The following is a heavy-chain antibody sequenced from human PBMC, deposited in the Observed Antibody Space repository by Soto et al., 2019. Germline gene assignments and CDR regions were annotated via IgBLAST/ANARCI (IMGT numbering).Heavy chain of an antibody. D-gene: IGHD1-1*01. J-gene: IGHJ4*02. Sequence: QVQLVQSGAEVKKPGSSVKVSCKASGGTFSSYTISWVRQAPGQGLEWMGRIIPILGIANYAQKFQGRVTINADKSTRTAYMELSSLRSEDTAVYYCARSLRDGWKGYWGQGTLVTVSS. CDR2: IIPILGIA. CDR1: GGTFSSYT. V-gene: IGHV1-69*02. CDR3: ARSLRDGWKGY.